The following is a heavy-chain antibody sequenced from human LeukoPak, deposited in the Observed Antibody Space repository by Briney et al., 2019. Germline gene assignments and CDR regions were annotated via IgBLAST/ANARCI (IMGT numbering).Heavy chain of an antibody. V-gene: IGHV3-23*01. CDR3: AKYFPRFDDYSRWANEYYFDY. CDR2: ICGSGGST. Sequence: GGSLRLSCAASGFTFNSYAMSWVRQAPGKGLEWVSAICGSGGSTYYADSVKGRFTISRDNSKNTLYLQMNSLRAEDTAVYYCAKYFPRFDDYSRWANEYYFDYWGQGTLVTVSS. D-gene: IGHD4-11*01. J-gene: IGHJ4*02. CDR1: GFTFNSYA.